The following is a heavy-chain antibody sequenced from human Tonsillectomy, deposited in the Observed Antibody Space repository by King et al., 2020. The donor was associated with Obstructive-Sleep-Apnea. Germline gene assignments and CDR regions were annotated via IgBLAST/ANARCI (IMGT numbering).Heavy chain of an antibody. J-gene: IGHJ3*02. CDR1: GYSISSSNW. Sequence: VQLQESGPGLVKPSDTLSLTCAISGYSISSSNWWGWSRQPPGKGLECIGYSHYSGTTYYNSSLKSLVTMSVDTSKNQFSLRLSSVTSVDTAVYYCARRGTPGAFDIWGQGAMVTVSS. CDR2: SHYSGTT. V-gene: IGHV4-28*01. CDR3: ARRGTPGAFDI. D-gene: IGHD3-16*01.